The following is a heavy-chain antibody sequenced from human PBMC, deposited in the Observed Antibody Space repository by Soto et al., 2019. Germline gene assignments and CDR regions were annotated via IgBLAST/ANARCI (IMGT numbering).Heavy chain of an antibody. D-gene: IGHD2-2*01. CDR1: GGSISSSSYY. CDR3: ARAEDIVVVPAGTRGYYFDY. J-gene: IGHJ4*02. CDR2: IYYSGST. Sequence: SETLSLTCTVSGGSISSSSYYWGWIRQPPGKGLEWIGSIYYSGSTYYNPSLKSRVTISIDTSKNQFSLKLSSVTAADTAVYYCARAEDIVVVPAGTRGYYFDYWGQGTLVTVSS. V-gene: IGHV4-39*07.